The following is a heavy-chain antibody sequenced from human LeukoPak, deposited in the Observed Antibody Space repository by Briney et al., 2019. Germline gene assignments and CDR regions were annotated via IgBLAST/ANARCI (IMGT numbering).Heavy chain of an antibody. Sequence: GGSLRLSCEVSGFTFSTYWMNWVRQAPGKGLEWVATIKQDGSEKYYVGSVKGRFTISRDNAKNSLYLQMNSLRAEDTAVYYCARSGIAFAGVTSFGHWGQGTLVTVPS. CDR3: ARSGIAFAGVTSFGH. CDR2: IKQDGSEK. V-gene: IGHV3-7*01. J-gene: IGHJ4*02. D-gene: IGHD3-16*01. CDR1: GFTFSTYW.